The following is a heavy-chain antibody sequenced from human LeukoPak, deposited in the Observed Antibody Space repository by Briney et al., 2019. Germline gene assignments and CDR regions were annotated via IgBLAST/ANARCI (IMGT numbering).Heavy chain of an antibody. Sequence: PGRSLRLSCAASGFTFSSYSMDWVRQAPGKGLEWVSSISSSSSYIYYADSVKGRFTISRDNAKNSLYLQMNSLRAEDTAVYYCARDLLAVAGTPDYWGQGTLVTVSS. CDR1: GFTFSSYS. CDR3: ARDLLAVAGTPDY. D-gene: IGHD6-19*01. V-gene: IGHV3-21*01. J-gene: IGHJ4*02. CDR2: ISSSSSYI.